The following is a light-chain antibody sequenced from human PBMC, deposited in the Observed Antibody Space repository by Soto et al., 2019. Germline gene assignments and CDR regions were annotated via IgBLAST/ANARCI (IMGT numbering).Light chain of an antibody. CDR1: QTISSY. V-gene: IGKV1-39*01. J-gene: IGKJ1*01. Sequence: DIQMTQSPSSLSASVGDRVTITCRASQTISSYLNWYQQKPGKDRKLLNYAASSLQSGVPSRFSGSGSGTDFTLTISSLQPEDFAIYYCQQSYSTLWTFGQGTKVEIK. CDR2: AAS. CDR3: QQSYSTLWT.